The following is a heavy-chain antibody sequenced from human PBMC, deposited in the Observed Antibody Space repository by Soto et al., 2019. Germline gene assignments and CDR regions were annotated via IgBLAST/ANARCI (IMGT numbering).Heavy chain of an antibody. D-gene: IGHD2-8*01. CDR1: RYTFPHYY. V-gene: IGHV1-46*03. CDR2: INPSRGST. CDR3: ARGGFDSTNGVCYLSGGYYYYYYYMDV. J-gene: IGHJ6*03. Sequence: ASVPVSCLPSRYTFPHYYLHWVRPAPRQGLTWMGIINPSRGSTSYAQKFQGRVTMTRDTSTSTVYMELSSLRSEDTAVYYCARGGFDSTNGVCYLSGGYYYYYYYMDVWGKGTTVTVSS.